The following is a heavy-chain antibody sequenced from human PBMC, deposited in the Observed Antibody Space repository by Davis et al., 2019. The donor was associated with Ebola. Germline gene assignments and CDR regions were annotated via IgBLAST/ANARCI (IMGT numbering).Heavy chain of an antibody. D-gene: IGHD2/OR15-2a*01. J-gene: IGHJ3*01. CDR2: IGLSADT. CDR1: GFVFSSYV. Sequence: GESLKISCAASGFVFSSYVMSWVRRAPGKGLKWVSTIGLSADTYYANSVKGRFTISRDNSRNTLHLQMDSLRVDDTAIYYCAKDTSNIWFDVWGQGTMVTVSS. CDR3: AKDTSNIWFDV. V-gene: IGHV3-23*01.